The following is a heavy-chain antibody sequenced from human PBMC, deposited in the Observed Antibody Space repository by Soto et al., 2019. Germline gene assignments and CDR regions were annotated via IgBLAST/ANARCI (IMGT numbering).Heavy chain of an antibody. CDR1: GYSFATSG. D-gene: IGHD3-22*01. J-gene: IGHJ4*02. CDR2: ISAYNGNS. CDR3: ARAGQYYDASGYAN. Sequence: QVKLVQSGAEVKKPGASIKVSCKASGYSFATSGMTWVRQAPGQGLEWVGWISAYNGNSNYDQNLQDIVTMTTYTSTNTAYLELRKLRSADSAVYYCARAGQYYDASGYANWGQGTLVTVSS. V-gene: IGHV1-18*01.